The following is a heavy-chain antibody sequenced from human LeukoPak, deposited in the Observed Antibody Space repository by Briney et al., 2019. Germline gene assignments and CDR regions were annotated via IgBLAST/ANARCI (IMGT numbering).Heavy chain of an antibody. CDR3: ARDVWQQLTPGPDYYYYYGMDV. D-gene: IGHD6-13*01. J-gene: IGHJ6*02. CDR2: IKQDGSKK. V-gene: IGHV3-7*01. CDR1: GFIFSNYL. Sequence: PGGSLRLSCAASGFIFSNYLMSWVRQAPGKGLEWVANIKQDGSKKYYADSVKGRLTISRDNAKNSLYLQMNSLRAEGTAVYYCARDVWQQLTPGPDYYYYYGMDVWGQGTTVTVSS.